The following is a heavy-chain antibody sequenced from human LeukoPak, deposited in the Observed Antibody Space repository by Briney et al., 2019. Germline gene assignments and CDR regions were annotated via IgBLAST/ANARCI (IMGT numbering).Heavy chain of an antibody. Sequence: SETLSLTCAVYGGSFSGYYWSWIRQPPGKGLEWIGEFNHSGSTNYNPSLKSRVTISVDTSKNQFSLKLSSVTAADTAVYYCARGLIRNCGGDCYSGGFDYWGQGTLVTVSS. D-gene: IGHD2-21*02. CDR3: ARGLIRNCGGDCYSGGFDY. CDR2: FNHSGST. J-gene: IGHJ4*02. CDR1: GGSFSGYY. V-gene: IGHV4-34*01.